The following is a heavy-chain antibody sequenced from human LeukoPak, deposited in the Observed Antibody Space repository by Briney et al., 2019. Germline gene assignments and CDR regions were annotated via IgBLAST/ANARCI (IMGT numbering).Heavy chain of an antibody. V-gene: IGHV3-23*01. D-gene: IGHD3-22*01. CDR2: ISGSGGST. CDR3: AKDQSWADYYDSGLRFDY. CDR1: GFTFSSYA. Sequence: GGSLRLSCAASGFTFSSYAMSWVRQAPGKGLEWVSAISGSGGSTYYADSVKGRFTISRDNSKNTLYLQMNSLRAEDTAVYYCAKDQSWADYYDSGLRFDYWGQGTLVTVSS. J-gene: IGHJ4*02.